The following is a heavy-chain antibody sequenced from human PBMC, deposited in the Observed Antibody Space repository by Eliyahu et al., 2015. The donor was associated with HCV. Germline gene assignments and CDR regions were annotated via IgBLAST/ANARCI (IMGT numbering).Heavy chain of an antibody. V-gene: IGHV1-18*01. J-gene: IGHJ1*01. CDR2: ISAYNGNT. Sequence: QVQLVQSGAEVKKPGASVKVSCKASGYTFTSYGISWVRQAPGQGLEWMGWISAYNGNTNYAQKLQGRVTMTTDTSTSTAYMELRSLRSDDTAVYYCARGAPVVRGVLIVGTGYFQHWGQGTLVTVSS. CDR3: ARGAPVVRGVLIVGTGYFQH. D-gene: IGHD3-10*01. CDR1: GYTFTSYG.